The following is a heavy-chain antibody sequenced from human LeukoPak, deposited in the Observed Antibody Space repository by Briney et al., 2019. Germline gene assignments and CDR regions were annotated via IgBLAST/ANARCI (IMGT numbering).Heavy chain of an antibody. Sequence: GASVKVSCKASGYTFTSYAMHWVRQAPGQRLEWMGWINAGNGNTKYSQKFQGRVTVTRDTSASTAYMELSSLRSKDTAVYYCARGRGDYGLFDYWGQGTLVTVSS. CDR2: INAGNGNT. V-gene: IGHV1-3*01. CDR3: ARGRGDYGLFDY. D-gene: IGHD4-17*01. J-gene: IGHJ4*02. CDR1: GYTFTSYA.